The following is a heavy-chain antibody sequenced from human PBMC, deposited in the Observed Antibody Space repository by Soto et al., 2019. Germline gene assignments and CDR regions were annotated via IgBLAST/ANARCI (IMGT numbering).Heavy chain of an antibody. CDR1: GFTFSSYG. J-gene: IGHJ4*01. CDR3: ARGLNKAALSFEY. V-gene: IGHV3-23*01. D-gene: IGHD2-8*01. CDR2: ISFGGGNT. Sequence: PGGSLRLSCAASGFTFSSYGMHWVRQAPGKGLEWVATISFGGGNTYYADSVEGRFTISRDNSKNTLFLQMYSLRAEDTALYYCARGLNKAALSFEYWGQGTLVTVSS.